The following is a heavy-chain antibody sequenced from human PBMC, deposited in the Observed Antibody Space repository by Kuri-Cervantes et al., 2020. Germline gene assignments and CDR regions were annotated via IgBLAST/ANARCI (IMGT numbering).Heavy chain of an antibody. CDR1: GFTFSDYY. CDR2: ISSSGSTI. J-gene: IGHJ4*02. Sequence: GESLKISCAASGFTFSDYYMSWIRQAPGKGLEWVPYISSSGSTIYYADSVKGRFTISRDNAKNSLYLQMNSLRAEDTAVYYCATETIVGATHYWGQGTLVTVSS. V-gene: IGHV3-11*01. D-gene: IGHD1-26*01. CDR3: ATETIVGATHY.